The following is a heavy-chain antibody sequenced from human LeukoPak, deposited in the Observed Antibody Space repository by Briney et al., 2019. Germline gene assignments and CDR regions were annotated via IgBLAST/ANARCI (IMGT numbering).Heavy chain of an antibody. D-gene: IGHD5-24*01. CDR1: EFTVSRNY. V-gene: IGHV3-53*01. Sequence: GGSLRLSCTASEFTVSRNYMLWVRQAPGKGLEWVSLIFSNGDTHYADSVKDRFTISRDTSKNTVSLQMNSLRVEDTAMYYCTRDQMNYWGQGTLVTVSS. CDR3: TRDQMNY. CDR2: IFSNGDT. J-gene: IGHJ4*02.